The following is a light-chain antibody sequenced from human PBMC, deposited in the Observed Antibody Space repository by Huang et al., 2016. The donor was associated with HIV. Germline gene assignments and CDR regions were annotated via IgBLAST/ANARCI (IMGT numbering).Light chain of an antibody. V-gene: IGKV3-15*01. J-gene: IGKJ1*01. CDR2: DAS. CDR1: QSVGSD. CDR3: QQYHNWPPWT. Sequence: EIVMTQSPAILSVSPGERATLSCRASQSVGSDLAWYQLKPDQAPRLLVYDASTRATDIPARCSGSGSGTEFTLSISSLQSEDFAVYYCQQYHNWPPWTFGQGTKVEIK.